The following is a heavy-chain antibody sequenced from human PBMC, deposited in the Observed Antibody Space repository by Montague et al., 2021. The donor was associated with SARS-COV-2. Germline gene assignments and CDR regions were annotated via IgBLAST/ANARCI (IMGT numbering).Heavy chain of an antibody. V-gene: IGHV3-74*01. J-gene: IGHJ6*02. CDR3: ARSGQQLVHPLATLYYYYGMDV. D-gene: IGHD6-13*01. CDR1: GFTFSSYW. Sequence: SLSFSCAASGFTFSSYWMHWVRQAPGKGLAWVSRINSDGSSTSYADSVKGRFTISRDNAKNTLYLQMNSLRAEDTAVYYCARSGQQLVHPLATLYYYYGMDVWGQGTTVTVSS. CDR2: INSDGSST.